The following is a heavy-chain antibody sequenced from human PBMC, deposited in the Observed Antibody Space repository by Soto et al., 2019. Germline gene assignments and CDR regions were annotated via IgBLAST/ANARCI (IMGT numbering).Heavy chain of an antibody. CDR2: INGYNGKA. CDR1: GYIFTKYY. V-gene: IGHV1-18*01. Sequence: QVQFVQSVTELRKPGASVKLSCKASGYIFTKYYIAWVRQAPGHGLEWMGMINGYNGKANYGQDFRGRVIITTDTSTNPAYMDLRSLTSDDTGVYYCVRWDGFFGAGGVDWGQGTLVTVSS. J-gene: IGHJ4*02. D-gene: IGHD3-3*01. CDR3: VRWDGFFGAGGVD.